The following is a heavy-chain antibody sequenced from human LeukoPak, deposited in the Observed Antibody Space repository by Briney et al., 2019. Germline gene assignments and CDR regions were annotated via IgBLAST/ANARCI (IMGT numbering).Heavy chain of an antibody. CDR1: GFTFSSSA. D-gene: IGHD3-22*01. CDR2: ISGDGGKT. J-gene: IGHJ4*02. CDR3: AKDEKYYYDSGGYY. Sequence: GGSLRLSCAASGFTFSSSAMSWVRRPPGKGLEWVSAISGDGGKTYYADSVKGHFTISRDNSKNILSLQMNSLRAEDTAVYYCAKDEKYYYDSGGYYWGQGTLVTVSS. V-gene: IGHV3-23*01.